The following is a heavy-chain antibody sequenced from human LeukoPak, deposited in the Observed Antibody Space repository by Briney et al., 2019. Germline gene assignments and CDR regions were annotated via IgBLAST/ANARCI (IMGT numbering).Heavy chain of an antibody. Sequence: SETLSLTCTVSGGSISCYYWSWLRQPPGKGLEWIGYIYYSGSTNYNPSLKSRVTMSADTSKNQFSLRLSSVTAADTAVYYCGRMEYYFDYWGQGTLVTVSS. CDR2: IYYSGST. CDR1: GGSISCYY. V-gene: IGHV4-59*01. D-gene: IGHD3-3*01. CDR3: GRMEYYFDY. J-gene: IGHJ4*02.